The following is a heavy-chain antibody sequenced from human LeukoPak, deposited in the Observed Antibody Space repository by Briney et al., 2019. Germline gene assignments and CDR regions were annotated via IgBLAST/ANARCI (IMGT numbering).Heavy chain of an antibody. V-gene: IGHV3-15*01. CDR3: TTEAMIVVVIQANEYFQH. CDR1: GFTFSNAW. CDR2: IKSKTNGGTT. Sequence: PGGSLRLSCAASGFTFSNAWMSWVRQAPGKGLEWVGRIKSKTNGGTTDYAAPVKGRFTISRDDSKNTLYLQMNSLKTEDTAVYYCTTEAMIVVVIQANEYFQHWGQGTLVTVSS. J-gene: IGHJ1*01. D-gene: IGHD3-22*01.